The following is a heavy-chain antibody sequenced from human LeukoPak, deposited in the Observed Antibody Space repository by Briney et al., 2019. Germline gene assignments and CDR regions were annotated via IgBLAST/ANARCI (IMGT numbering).Heavy chain of an antibody. CDR3: ARALTMVRGVNYYYYGMDV. D-gene: IGHD3-10*01. CDR1: GGSISSSSYY. CDR2: IYYSGST. Sequence: SETLSLTCTVSGGSISSSSYYWGWIRQPPGKGLEWIGSIYYSGSTYYNPSLKSRVTISVDTSKNQFSLKLSSVTAADTAVYYCARALTMVRGVNYYYYGMDVWGQGTTVTVSS. J-gene: IGHJ6*02. V-gene: IGHV4-39*07.